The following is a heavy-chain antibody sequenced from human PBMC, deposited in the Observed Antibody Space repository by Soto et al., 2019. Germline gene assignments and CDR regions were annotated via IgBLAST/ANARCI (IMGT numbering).Heavy chain of an antibody. CDR1: GGSISSGDYY. V-gene: IGHV4-30-4*01. D-gene: IGHD3-10*01. Sequence: PSETLSLTCTVSGGSISSGDYYWSWIRQPPGKGLEWIGYIYYSGSTYCNPSLKSRVTISVDTSKNQFSLKLSSVTAADTAVYYCARDGDYFGSGSPPLLSKWGQGTLVTVSS. J-gene: IGHJ4*02. CDR3: ARDGDYFGSGSPPLLSK. CDR2: IYYSGST.